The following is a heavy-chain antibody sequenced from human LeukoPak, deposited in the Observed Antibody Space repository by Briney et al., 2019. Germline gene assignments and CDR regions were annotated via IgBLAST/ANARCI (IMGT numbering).Heavy chain of an antibody. J-gene: IGHJ4*02. CDR2: FSGSVTST. D-gene: IGHD3-22*01. V-gene: IGHV3-23*01. CDR3: AKSGDFYDSSPYDY. Sequence: GGSLRLSCAASGFTFDDYGMTWVRQAPGKGLEWVSSFSGSVTSTYYADSVKGRFTISRDNSRNTLYLQMNSLRAEDTAVYYCAKSGDFYDSSPYDYWGQGTLVTVSS. CDR1: GFTFDDYG.